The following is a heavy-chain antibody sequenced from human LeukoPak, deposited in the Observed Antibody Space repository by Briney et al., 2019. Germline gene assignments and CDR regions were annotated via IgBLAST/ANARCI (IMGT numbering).Heavy chain of an antibody. D-gene: IGHD5-12*01. V-gene: IGHV3-74*01. Sequence: TGGSLRLSCAASGFTFSSYWMHWVRQAPGKGLVWVSRINSDGSSTNYADSVKGRFSVSRDNAKNTLYLEMNSLRAEDTAVYYCASNIVATIQYWGQGTLVTVSS. J-gene: IGHJ4*02. CDR2: INSDGSST. CDR1: GFTFSSYW. CDR3: ASNIVATIQY.